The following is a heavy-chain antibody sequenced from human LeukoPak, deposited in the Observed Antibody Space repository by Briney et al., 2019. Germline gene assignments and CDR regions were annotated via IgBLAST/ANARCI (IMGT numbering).Heavy chain of an antibody. CDR3: AKDPYGDYVSGNWFDP. V-gene: IGHV3-30*18. J-gene: IGHJ5*02. CDR2: ISYDGSNK. CDR1: GFTFSSYG. D-gene: IGHD4-17*01. Sequence: GGSLRLSCAASGFTFSSYGMHWVRQAPGKGLEWVAVISYDGSNKYYADSVKGRFTISRDNSKDTLYLQMNSLRAEDAAVYYCAKDPYGDYVSGNWFDPWGQGTLVAVSS.